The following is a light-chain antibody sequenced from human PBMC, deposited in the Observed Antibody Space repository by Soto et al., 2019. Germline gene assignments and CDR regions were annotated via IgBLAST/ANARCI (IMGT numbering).Light chain of an antibody. CDR1: ISDVGNYKY. V-gene: IGLV2-14*01. J-gene: IGLJ1*01. Sequence: QTVLTQPASVSGSPGQSITISCTGTISDVGNYKYVSWYQQHPGKAPKLMIYEVSNRPSGVSNRFSGSKSGNTASLTISGLQAEDETDYYCFSYTSRGTYVNGTGTKVTV. CDR3: FSYTSRGTYV. CDR2: EVS.